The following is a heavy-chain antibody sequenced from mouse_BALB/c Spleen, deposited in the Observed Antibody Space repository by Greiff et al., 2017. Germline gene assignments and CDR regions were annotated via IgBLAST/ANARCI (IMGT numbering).Heavy chain of an antibody. Sequence: VQLQQSGAELVRSGASVKLSCTASGFNIKDYYMHWVKQRPEQGLEWIGWIDPENGDTEYAPKFQGKATMTADTSSNTAYLQLSSLTSEDTAVYYCISVITTATRFAYWGQGTLVTVSA. V-gene: IGHV14-4*02. D-gene: IGHD1-2*01. CDR3: ISVITTATRFAY. CDR1: GFNIKDYY. J-gene: IGHJ3*01. CDR2: IDPENGDT.